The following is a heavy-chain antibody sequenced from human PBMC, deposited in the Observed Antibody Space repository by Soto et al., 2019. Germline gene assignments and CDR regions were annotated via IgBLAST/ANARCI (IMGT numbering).Heavy chain of an antibody. CDR3: ASHRGSGSYSPFDY. D-gene: IGHD3-10*01. V-gene: IGHV1-18*01. Sequence: ASVKVSCKASGYTFTSYGISWVRQAPGQGLEWMGWISAYNGNTNYAQKRQGRVTMTTDTSTSTAYMELRSLRSDDTAVYYCASHRGSGSYSPFDYWGQGTLVTVSS. CDR1: GYTFTSYG. CDR2: ISAYNGNT. J-gene: IGHJ4*02.